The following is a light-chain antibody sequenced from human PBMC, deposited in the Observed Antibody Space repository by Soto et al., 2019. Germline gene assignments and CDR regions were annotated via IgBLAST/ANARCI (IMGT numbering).Light chain of an antibody. Sequence: IQMTQSPSSLSASVGDRVTISCRASQGIANCLAWYQQKPGKAPELLIYGASTLQSGVPSRFSGSGSGTDFTLTISSLQPEDFATYYCHQLNSLPWPFGPGTKVDIK. V-gene: IGKV1-9*01. CDR3: HQLNSLPWP. J-gene: IGKJ3*01. CDR2: GAS. CDR1: QGIANC.